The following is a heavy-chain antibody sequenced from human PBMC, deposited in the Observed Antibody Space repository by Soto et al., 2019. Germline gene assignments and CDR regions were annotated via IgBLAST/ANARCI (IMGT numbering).Heavy chain of an antibody. CDR3: ARRYCSSTSCLAGFDP. CDR2: INHSGST. D-gene: IGHD2-2*01. V-gene: IGHV4-34*02. CDR1: GGSFSGDH. Sequence: QVQLQQWGAGLLKSSETLSLTCAVFGGSFSGDHWTWIRQPPGKGLEWIGEINHSGSTNYNPSLKSRVTISVDTSKKQISLKLKSVTAADTAVYYSARRYCSSTSCLAGFDPWGRGTLVTVSS. J-gene: IGHJ5*02.